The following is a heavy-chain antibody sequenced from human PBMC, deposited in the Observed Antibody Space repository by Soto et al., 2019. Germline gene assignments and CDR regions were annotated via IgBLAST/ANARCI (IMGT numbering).Heavy chain of an antibody. Sequence: GGSLRLSCASSVFTFISYAMSWVRQAPGKGLEWVSAISGSGGSTYYADSVKGRFTISRDNSKNTLYLQMNSLRAEDTAVYYCAKVAPRYYYDSSGYPPPDYWGQGTLVTVSS. CDR1: VFTFISYA. J-gene: IGHJ4*02. D-gene: IGHD3-22*01. CDR3: AKVAPRYYYDSSGYPPPDY. CDR2: ISGSGGST. V-gene: IGHV3-23*01.